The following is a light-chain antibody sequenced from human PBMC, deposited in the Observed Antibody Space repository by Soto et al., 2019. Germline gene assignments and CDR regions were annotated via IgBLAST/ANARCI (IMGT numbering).Light chain of an antibody. Sequence: EIVLTQSPGTLSLSPGQRATLSCRASQSIGSDSLAWYQQKPGQAPRLLIYDTSTRPTGIPDRFGGSGSGTDFTLTISRLEPEDFAVYSCQQSGSSLWTFGQGTKVEIK. V-gene: IGKV3-20*01. J-gene: IGKJ1*01. CDR3: QQSGSSLWT. CDR2: DTS. CDR1: QSIGSDS.